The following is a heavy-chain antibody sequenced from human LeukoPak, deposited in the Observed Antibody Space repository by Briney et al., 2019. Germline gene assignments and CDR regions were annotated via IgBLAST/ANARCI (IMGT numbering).Heavy chain of an antibody. D-gene: IGHD4-17*01. CDR3: ARDSDYGDSDYYYGMDV. J-gene: IGHJ6*02. Sequence: SETLSLTCTVSGGSISGGGYYWSWIRQPPGKGLEWIGYIYYSGSTNYNPSLKSRVTISVDTSKNQFSLKLSSVTAADTAVYYCARDSDYGDSDYYYGMDVWGQGTTVTVSS. V-gene: IGHV4-61*08. CDR1: GGSISGGGYY. CDR2: IYYSGST.